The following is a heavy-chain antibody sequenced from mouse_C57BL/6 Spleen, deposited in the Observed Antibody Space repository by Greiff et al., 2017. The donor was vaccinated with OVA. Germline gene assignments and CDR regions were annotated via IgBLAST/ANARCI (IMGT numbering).Heavy chain of an antibody. Sequence: QVQLKQSGAELARPGASVKMSCKASGYTFTSYTMHWVKQRPGQGLEWIGYINPSSGYTKYNQKFKDKATLTADKSSSTAYMQLSSLTSEDSAVYYCAREPYGSSYNYFDYWGQGTTLTVSS. V-gene: IGHV1-4*01. J-gene: IGHJ2*01. CDR1: GYTFTSYT. CDR2: INPSSGYT. D-gene: IGHD1-1*01. CDR3: AREPYGSSYNYFDY.